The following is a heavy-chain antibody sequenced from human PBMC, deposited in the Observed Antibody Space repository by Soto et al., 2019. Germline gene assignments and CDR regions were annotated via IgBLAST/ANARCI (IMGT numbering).Heavy chain of an antibody. D-gene: IGHD2-15*01. V-gene: IGHV3-33*01. CDR1: GFTFSSNG. CDR2: IWYDGSNK. CDR3: ASSPHGGKAAFDI. J-gene: IGHJ3*02. Sequence: QVQLVESGGGVVQPGRSLRLSCAASGFTFSSNGMHWVGQAPGKGLEWVAVIWYDGSNKYYADSVKGRFTISRDNSKNTLYLQMNSLRAEDTAVYYCASSPHGGKAAFDIWGQGTMVTVSS.